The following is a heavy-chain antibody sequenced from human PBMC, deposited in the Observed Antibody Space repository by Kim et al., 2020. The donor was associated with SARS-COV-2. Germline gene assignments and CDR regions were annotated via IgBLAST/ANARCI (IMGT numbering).Heavy chain of an antibody. Sequence: GGSLRLSCAASGFTVSRNYMSWVRQAPGKGLEWVSIIYSDGSTYYADSVKGRFTISRDNSKNTLYLQLNSLRAADTAVYYCASGNWNYGGGVDVWGQGTTVTVSS. CDR3: ASGNWNYGGGVDV. J-gene: IGHJ6*02. CDR2: IYSDGST. CDR1: GFTVSRNY. D-gene: IGHD1-7*01. V-gene: IGHV3-66*01.